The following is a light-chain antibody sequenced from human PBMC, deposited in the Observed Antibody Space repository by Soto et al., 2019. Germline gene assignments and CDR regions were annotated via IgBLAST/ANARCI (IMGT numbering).Light chain of an antibody. Sequence: QSALTQPASVSGSPGQSITISCTGTSNDIGGYNYVSWYQQHPGKAPKLIIYDVSDRPSGVSNRFSGSKSGNTASLTISGLQAEDEADYYCNSYTSSSTPYVFGTGTKVTVL. CDR2: DVS. V-gene: IGLV2-14*03. J-gene: IGLJ1*01. CDR3: NSYTSSSTPYV. CDR1: SNDIGGYNY.